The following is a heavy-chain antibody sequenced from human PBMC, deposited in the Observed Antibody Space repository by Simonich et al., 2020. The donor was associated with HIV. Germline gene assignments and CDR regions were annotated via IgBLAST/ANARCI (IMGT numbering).Heavy chain of an antibody. CDR3: AGSPEYDPSKIAAAALLRGAAFDI. J-gene: IGHJ3*02. V-gene: IGHV4-34*01. D-gene: IGHD6-13*01. Sequence: QVQLQQWGAGLLKPSETLSLTCAVYGGSFSGYYWSWIRQPPGKGLEWIGGINHSGSTNYNPSLKSRVTISVDTSKNQFSLKLSSVTAADTAVYYCAGSPEYDPSKIAAAALLRGAAFDIWGQGTMVTVSS. CDR2: INHSGST. CDR1: GGSFSGYY.